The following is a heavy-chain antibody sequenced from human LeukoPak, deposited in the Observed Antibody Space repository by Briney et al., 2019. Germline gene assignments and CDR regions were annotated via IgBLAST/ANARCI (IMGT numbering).Heavy chain of an antibody. D-gene: IGHD2-2*01. Sequence: SETLSLTCTVSGGSISSSSYYWGWIRQPPGKGLEWIGSIYYSGSTYYNPSLKSRVTISVDTSKNQFSLKLSSVTAADTAVYYCASGDCSSTSCYPDYYYMDVWGKGTTVTVSS. V-gene: IGHV4-39*01. CDR3: ASGDCSSTSCYPDYYYMDV. CDR1: GGSISSSSYY. J-gene: IGHJ6*03. CDR2: IYYSGST.